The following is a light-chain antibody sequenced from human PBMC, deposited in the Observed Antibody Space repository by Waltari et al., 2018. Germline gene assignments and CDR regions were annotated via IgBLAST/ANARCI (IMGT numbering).Light chain of an antibody. Sequence: EIVMTQSPATLSVSPVETATLSCRASESVGTTLAWYQQKPGLAPRLLIYGASTRATGAPARFTGSGSGTEFTLTISSLQTEDFGVYFCQHYKIRPLTFGGGTKVEI. CDR2: GAS. CDR1: ESVGTT. J-gene: IGKJ4*01. V-gene: IGKV3-15*01. CDR3: QHYKIRPLT.